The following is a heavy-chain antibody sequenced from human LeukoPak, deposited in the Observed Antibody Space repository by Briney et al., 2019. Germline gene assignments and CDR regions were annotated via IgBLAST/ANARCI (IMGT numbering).Heavy chain of an antibody. CDR1: GGSIGGGYY. J-gene: IGHJ4*02. Sequence: SETLSLTCTVSGGSIGGGYYWAWIRQPPGKGLGWIGSIHYGGTTHYNPSLQRRVTISADTSKNQFALDLRSVTAGDTAVYYCTRDIGDFVSDFWGQGTLVTVSS. CDR2: IHYGGTT. D-gene: IGHD2-21*02. V-gene: IGHV4-39*02. CDR3: TRDIGDFVSDF.